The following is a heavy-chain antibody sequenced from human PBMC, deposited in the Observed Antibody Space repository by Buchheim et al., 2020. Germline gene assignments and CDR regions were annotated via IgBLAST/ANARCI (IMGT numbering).Heavy chain of an antibody. CDR3: ARDRSGTIPYYRYGMDV. V-gene: IGHV3-21*01. CDR2: ISGSGTYA. D-gene: IGHD1-1*01. Sequence: EVQLVESGGGLVKPGGFLRLSCAASGFTFNTYNMNWVRQAPGKGLEWVSSISGSGTYAYYADSVKGRFTVSRDNAKNSLYLRMNRLSAEGAAVYYCARDRSGTIPYYRYGMDVWGQGTT. CDR1: GFTFNTYN. J-gene: IGHJ6*02.